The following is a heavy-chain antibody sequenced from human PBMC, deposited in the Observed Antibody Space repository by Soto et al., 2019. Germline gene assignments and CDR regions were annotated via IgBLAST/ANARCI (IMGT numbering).Heavy chain of an antibody. V-gene: IGHV1-69*01. CDR2: IIPIFGTA. J-gene: IGHJ6*02. CDR3: ARDWLLSSPYYYYGMDV. Sequence: QVQLVQSGAEVKKPGSSVRVSCKASGGTFSSYAISWVRQAPGQGLEWMGGIIPIFGTANYAQKFQGRVTITADESTSTAYMELSSLRSEDTAVYYCARDWLLSSPYYYYGMDVWGQGTTVTVSS. D-gene: IGHD2-2*01. CDR1: GGTFSSYA.